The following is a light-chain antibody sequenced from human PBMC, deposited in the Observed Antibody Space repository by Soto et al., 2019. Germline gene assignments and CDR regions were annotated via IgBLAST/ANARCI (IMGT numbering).Light chain of an antibody. Sequence: EIVLTQSPATLSLSPGERATLSCRASQSFSSYLAWYQQKPGQAPRLLIYDASNRATGIPARFSGSGSGTDFTLTISSLEPEDFAVYYCQQRCETFGQGTKVEIK. V-gene: IGKV3-11*01. CDR3: QQRCET. J-gene: IGKJ1*01. CDR2: DAS. CDR1: QSFSSY.